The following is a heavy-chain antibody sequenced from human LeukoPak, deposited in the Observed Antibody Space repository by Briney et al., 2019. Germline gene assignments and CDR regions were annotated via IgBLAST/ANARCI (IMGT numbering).Heavy chain of an antibody. J-gene: IGHJ3*02. D-gene: IGHD1-1*01. Sequence: GESLKISCKSSGYSFTNYWIGWVRQMPGKGLEWMGIICLGDSDTRYSPSFLGQVTISADKSISTAYLQWSSLKASDTAMYYCATHVTETTVGYPDAFDIWGQGTMVTVSS. V-gene: IGHV5-51*01. CDR1: GYSFTNYW. CDR3: ATHVTETTVGYPDAFDI. CDR2: ICLGDSDT.